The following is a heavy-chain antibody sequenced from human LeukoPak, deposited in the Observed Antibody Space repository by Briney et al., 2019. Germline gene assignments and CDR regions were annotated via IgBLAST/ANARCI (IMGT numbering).Heavy chain of an antibody. CDR2: ISYIGST. Sequence: SETLSLTCAVSGDSFSSHYWTWIRQPPGRGLEWIGYISYIGSTNYNPSLKSRVTISIDTSKNQFSLKLSSVTAADTAVYYCARDLVTVTKGFDIWGQGTMVSVSS. D-gene: IGHD4-17*01. V-gene: IGHV4-59*11. CDR3: ARDLVTVTKGFDI. J-gene: IGHJ3*02. CDR1: GDSFSSHY.